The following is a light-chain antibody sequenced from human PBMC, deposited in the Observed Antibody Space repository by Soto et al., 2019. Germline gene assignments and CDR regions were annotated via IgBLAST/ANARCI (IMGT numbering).Light chain of an antibody. J-gene: IGKJ5*01. CDR3: QQYSDWPPIT. Sequence: IVLTQSPGTLSLSPGERASVSCRASQSVSSDYLAWYQQKPGQAPRLLIYGASNRATGIPDRFSGSGSGTDFTLTISRLEPEDFAVYYCQQYSDWPPITFGQGTRLEIK. V-gene: IGKV3-20*01. CDR2: GAS. CDR1: QSVSSDY.